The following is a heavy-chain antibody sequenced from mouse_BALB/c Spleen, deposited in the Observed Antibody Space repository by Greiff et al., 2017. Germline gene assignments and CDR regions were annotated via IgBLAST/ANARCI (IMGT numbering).Heavy chain of an antibody. CDR3: ARWVRPLYYAMDY. D-gene: IGHD1-2*01. CDR2: ILPGSGST. V-gene: IGHV1-9*01. J-gene: IGHJ4*01. Sequence: QVQLQQSGAELMKPGASVKISCKATGYTFSSYWIEWVKQRPGHGLEWIGEILPGSGSTNYNEKFKGKATFTADTSSNTAYMQLSSLTSEDSAVYDCARWVRPLYYAMDYWGQGTSVTVSS. CDR1: GYTFSSYW.